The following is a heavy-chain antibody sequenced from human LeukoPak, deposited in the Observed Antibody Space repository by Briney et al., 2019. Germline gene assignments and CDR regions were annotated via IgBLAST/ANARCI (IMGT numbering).Heavy chain of an antibody. D-gene: IGHD4-23*01. J-gene: IGHJ4*02. CDR2: ISSSSSTI. V-gene: IGHV3-48*04. Sequence: PGGSLRLSCAASGFTFSSYSMNWVRQAPGKGLEWVSYISSSSSTIYYADSVKGRFTISRDNAKNSLYLQMNSLRAEDTAVYYCARAPREYGGKGLLGYWGQGTLVTVSS. CDR1: GFTFSSYS. CDR3: ARAPREYGGKGLLGY.